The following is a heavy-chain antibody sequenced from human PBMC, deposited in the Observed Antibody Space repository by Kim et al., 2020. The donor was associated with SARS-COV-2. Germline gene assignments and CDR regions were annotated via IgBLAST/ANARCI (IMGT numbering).Heavy chain of an antibody. CDR1: GFTFSSYW. D-gene: IGHD3-10*01. CDR3: ARGVGVRGVIITYYYYYGMDV. Sequence: LSLTCAASGFTFSSYWMSWVRQAPGKGLEWVANIKQDGSEKYYVDSVKGRFTISRDNAKNALYLQMNSLRAEDTAVYYCARGVGVRGVIITYYYYYGMDVWGQGPTGTDS. V-gene: IGHV3-7*01. J-gene: IGHJ6*02. CDR2: IKQDGSEK.